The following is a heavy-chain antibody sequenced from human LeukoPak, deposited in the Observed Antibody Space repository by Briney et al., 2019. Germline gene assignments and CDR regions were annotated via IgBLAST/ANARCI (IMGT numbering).Heavy chain of an antibody. J-gene: IGHJ5*02. CDR2: IDPKSGAT. V-gene: IGHV1-2*02. D-gene: IGHD5-12*01. CDR3: ARGDPYVDLNWFDP. Sequence: GASVKVSCKASGYTFTGYYMHWVRQAPGQGLEWMAWIDPKSGATNYAQRFQGRVTMTRDTSISTAYMELRSLRSDDTAVYYCARGDPYVDLNWFDPWGQGTLVTVSS. CDR1: GYTFTGYY.